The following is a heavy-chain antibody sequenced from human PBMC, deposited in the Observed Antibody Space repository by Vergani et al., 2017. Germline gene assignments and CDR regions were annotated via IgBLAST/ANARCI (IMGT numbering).Heavy chain of an antibody. V-gene: IGHV3-74*01. J-gene: IGHJ6*02. CDR2: INSDGSST. Sequence: EVQLVESGGGLVQPGGSLRLSCAASGFTFSSYWMHWVRQAPGKGLVWVSRINSDGSSTSYADSVKGRFTISADKSISTAYLQWSSLKASDTAMYYCARSNYYYGMDVWGQGTTVTVSS. CDR3: ARSNYYYGMDV. CDR1: GFTFSSYW.